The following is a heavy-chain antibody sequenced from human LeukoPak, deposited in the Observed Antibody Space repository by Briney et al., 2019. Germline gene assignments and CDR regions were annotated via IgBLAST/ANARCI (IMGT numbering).Heavy chain of an antibody. V-gene: IGHV3-30*02. CDR3: ARRAGDYSHPYDY. CDR1: GFTFSSYG. CDR2: IQYNGGSK. J-gene: IGHJ4*02. Sequence: GGSLRLSCTASGFTFSSYGMHWVRQAPGRGLEWVAFIQYNGGSKYYADSVKGRFTISRDNSENTLYLHMNSLRAEDTAVYYCARRAGDYSHPYDYWGQGTLVTVSS. D-gene: IGHD3-22*01.